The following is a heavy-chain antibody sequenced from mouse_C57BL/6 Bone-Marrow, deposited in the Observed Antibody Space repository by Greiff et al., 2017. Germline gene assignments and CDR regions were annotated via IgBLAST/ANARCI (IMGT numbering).Heavy chain of an antibody. J-gene: IGHJ2*01. CDR1: GYTFTSYW. D-gene: IGHD1-1*01. CDR2: IDPSDSDT. Sequence: QVQLQQPGAELVMPGASVKLSCKASGYTFTSYWMHWVKQRPGQGLEWIGEIDPSDSDTNYNEKFKGKSTLTVDKSSSTAYMQLSILTSEDSAVYYCARSIYYGSSLDYWGQGTTLTVSS. CDR3: ARSIYYGSSLDY. V-gene: IGHV1-69*01.